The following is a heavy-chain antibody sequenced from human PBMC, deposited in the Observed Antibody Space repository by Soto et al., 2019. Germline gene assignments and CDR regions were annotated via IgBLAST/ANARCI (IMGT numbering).Heavy chain of an antibody. CDR1: GASMSSGGYY. CDR2: IYYSGST. Sequence: QVQLQESGPGLVKPSQTLSLTCTVSGASMSSGGYYWTWIRQSPGKGLEWIGYIYYSGSTYYNPYLEXRXAXSXXTSRSQVSLTLHSVTAADTATYYCARDRHNDFFDPWGQGTLVTVSS. D-gene: IGHD1-1*01. V-gene: IGHV4-31*03. CDR3: ARDRHNDFFDP. J-gene: IGHJ5*02.